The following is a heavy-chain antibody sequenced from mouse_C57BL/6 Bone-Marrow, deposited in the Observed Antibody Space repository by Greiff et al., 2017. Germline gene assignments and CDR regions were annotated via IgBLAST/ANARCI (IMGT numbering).Heavy chain of an antibody. CDR2: IYPSDSET. Sequence: QVQLKQPGAELVRPGSSVKLSCKASGYTFTSYWMDWVKQRPGQGLEWIGNIYPSDSETHYNQKFKDKATLTVDKSSSTAYMQLSSLTSEDSAVYYCARGHYGNYIDYWGQGTTLTVSS. CDR1: GYTFTSYW. J-gene: IGHJ2*01. V-gene: IGHV1-61*01. CDR3: ARGHYGNYIDY. D-gene: IGHD2-1*01.